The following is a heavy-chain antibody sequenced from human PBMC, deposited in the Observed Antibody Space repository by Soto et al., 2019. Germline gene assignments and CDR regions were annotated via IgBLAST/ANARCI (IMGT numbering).Heavy chain of an antibody. CDR3: ATRLVGSTRGNFDY. D-gene: IGHD2-2*01. Sequence: GESLKISCKASGYSFTSYWIGWVRQMPGKGMEWMGNIYPCDSDTRYSPSFQGQVTISADTSITTAYLQWSGLRASDTAMYFCATRLVGSTRGNFDYWARGTRVT. CDR1: GYSFTSYW. CDR2: IYPCDSDT. J-gene: IGHJ4*01. V-gene: IGHV5-51*01.